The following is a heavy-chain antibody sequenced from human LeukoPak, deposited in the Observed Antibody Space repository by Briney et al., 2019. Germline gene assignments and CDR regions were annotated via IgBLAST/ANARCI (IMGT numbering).Heavy chain of an antibody. Sequence: GGSLRLSCAASGFSFSSYAMSWVRQAPGKGLEWVSSISVSGADIYYADSVKGRFTTSRDKSKNTLYLQMTSLRAEDTAVYYCAKVDSSGRYPDDAFDVWGQGTTVTVS. D-gene: IGHD6-19*01. J-gene: IGHJ3*01. CDR1: GFSFSSYA. CDR2: ISVSGADI. CDR3: AKVDSSGRYPDDAFDV. V-gene: IGHV3-23*01.